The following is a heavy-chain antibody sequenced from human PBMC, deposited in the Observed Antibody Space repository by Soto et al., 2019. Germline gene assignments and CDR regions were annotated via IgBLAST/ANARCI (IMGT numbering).Heavy chain of an antibody. D-gene: IGHD3-10*01. CDR3: ARAQVAAFGALDWFDP. CDR2: ISAYNGNT. CDR1: GYTLTSYG. Sequence: ASVKVSCKASGYTLTSYGISWVRQAPGQGLEWMGWISAYNGNTNYAQKLQGRVTMTTDTSTSTAYMELRSLRPDDTAVYYCARAQVAAFGALDWFDPWGQGTLVTVSS. V-gene: IGHV1-18*04. J-gene: IGHJ5*02.